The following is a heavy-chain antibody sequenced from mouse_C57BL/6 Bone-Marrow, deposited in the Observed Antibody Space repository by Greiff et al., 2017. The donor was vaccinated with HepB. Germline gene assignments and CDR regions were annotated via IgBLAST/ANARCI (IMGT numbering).Heavy chain of an antibody. V-gene: IGHV1-4*01. J-gene: IGHJ3*01. D-gene: IGHD1-1*01. CDR3: ARSTAYGSRAWFAY. Sequence: QVQLQQSGAELARPGASVKMSCKASGYTFTSYTMHWVKQRPGQGLEWIGDINPRSGYTKYNQKFKDKATLTADKSSSTAYMPLISLTSEDSAVYYCARSTAYGSRAWFAYWGQGTLVTVSA. CDR2: INPRSGYT. CDR1: GYTFTSYT.